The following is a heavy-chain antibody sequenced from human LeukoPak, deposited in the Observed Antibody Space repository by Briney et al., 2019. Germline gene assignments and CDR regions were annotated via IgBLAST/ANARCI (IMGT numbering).Heavy chain of an antibody. J-gene: IGHJ3*02. CDR1: GYSFTSYW. D-gene: IGHD2-2*01. CDR3: ARQARVVVVPAARSGNAFDI. CDR2: IYPGDSDT. V-gene: IGHV5-51*01. Sequence: GESLQISCKGSGYSFTSYWIGWVRQMPGKGLEWMGIIYPGDSDTRYSPSFQGQVTISADKSISTAYLQWSSLKASDTAMYYCARQARVVVVPAARSGNAFDIWGHGTMVTVSS.